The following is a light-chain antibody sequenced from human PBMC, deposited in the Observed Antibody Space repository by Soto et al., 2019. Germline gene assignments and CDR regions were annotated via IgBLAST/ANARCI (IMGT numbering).Light chain of an antibody. Sequence: EIVLTQSPGTLSLSPGERATLSCRASQSVSSSYLAWYQQKPGQAPRLLIYGASSRATGIPDRFSGSGSGTDFTITISRLEPEDLAVYYCQQYATFGQGTKVEIK. J-gene: IGKJ1*01. CDR2: GAS. V-gene: IGKV3-20*01. CDR3: QQYAT. CDR1: QSVSSSY.